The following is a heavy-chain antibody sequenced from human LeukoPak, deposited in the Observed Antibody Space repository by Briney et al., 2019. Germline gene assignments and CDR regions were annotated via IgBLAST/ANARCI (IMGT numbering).Heavy chain of an antibody. Sequence: PGGSLRLSCAASGFTVSSNYMSWVRQAPGKGLEWVSVIYSGGRTFYADSVKGRFTISRDNAKNSLYLQMNSLRAEDAALYYCVYGGSYYVAWGQGTLVTVSS. V-gene: IGHV3-66*01. CDR2: IYSGGRT. D-gene: IGHD1-26*01. CDR1: GFTVSSNY. CDR3: VYGGSYYVA. J-gene: IGHJ5*02.